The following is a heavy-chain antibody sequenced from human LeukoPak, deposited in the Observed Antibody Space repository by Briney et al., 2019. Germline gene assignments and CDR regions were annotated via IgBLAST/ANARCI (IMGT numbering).Heavy chain of an antibody. CDR1: GYTFTSYD. D-gene: IGHD1-26*01. CDR2: MNPNGGNT. J-gene: IGHJ6*02. V-gene: IGHV1-8*01. CDR3: ARARLRHLVGATTSYYYGMDV. Sequence: ASVKVSCKASGYTFTSYDINWVRQATGQGLEWMGWMNPNGGNTGYAQKFQGRVTMTRNTSISTAYMELSSLRSEDTAVYYCARARLRHLVGATTSYYYGMDVWGQGTTVTVSS.